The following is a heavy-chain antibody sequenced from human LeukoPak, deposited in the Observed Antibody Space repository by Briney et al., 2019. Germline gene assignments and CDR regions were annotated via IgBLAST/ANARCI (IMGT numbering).Heavy chain of an antibody. CDR2: IVVGSGNT. V-gene: IGHV1-58*01. CDR3: AAEAAYYYDSRDAFDV. D-gene: IGHD3-22*01. J-gene: IGHJ3*01. CDR1: GLTFTSSA. Sequence: SVKVSCKASGLTFTSSAVQWVRQARGQRLEWIGWIVVGSGNTNYAQKFQERVTITRDMSTSLVYMELSSLRSEDTAVYYCAAEAAYYYDSRDAFDVWGQGTMVTVSS.